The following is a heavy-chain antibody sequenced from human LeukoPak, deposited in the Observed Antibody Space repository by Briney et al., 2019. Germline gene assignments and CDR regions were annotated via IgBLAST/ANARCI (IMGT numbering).Heavy chain of an antibody. J-gene: IGHJ4*02. V-gene: IGHV1-3*01. CDR1: GYTFTSYA. CDR2: INAGNGDT. CDR3: LIWGELSLNY. Sequence: GASVKVSCKASGYTFTSYAMHWVRQAPGQRLERMGWINAGNGDTKYSQKFQGRVTITRDTSASTAYMELSSLRSEDTAVYYCLIWGELSLNYWGQGTLVTVPS. D-gene: IGHD3-16*02.